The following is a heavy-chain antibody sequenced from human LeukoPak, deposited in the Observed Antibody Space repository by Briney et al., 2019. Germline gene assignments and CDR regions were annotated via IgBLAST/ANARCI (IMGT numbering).Heavy chain of an antibody. V-gene: IGHV1-69*05. Sequence: ASVKVSCKASGGTFSSYAISWVRQAPGQGLEWMGGIIPIFGTANYAQKFQGRVTMTTDTSTSTAYMELRSLRSDDTAVYYCARAPPYDFWSGPFFDYWGQGTLVTVSS. J-gene: IGHJ4*02. CDR2: IIPIFGTA. CDR3: ARAPPYDFWSGPFFDY. D-gene: IGHD3-3*01. CDR1: GGTFSSYA.